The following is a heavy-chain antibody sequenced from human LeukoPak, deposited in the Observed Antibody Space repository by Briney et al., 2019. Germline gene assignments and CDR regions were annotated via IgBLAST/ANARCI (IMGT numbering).Heavy chain of an antibody. CDR1: GVSISSYY. Sequence: SETLSLTCTVSGVSISSYYWSGIRQPPGKGLEWSGYIDYSGSTNYNPSLKRRVTISVDTSKNQFSLKLSSVTAADTAVYYCASRPSGSSLDDAFDIWGQGTMVTVSS. CDR2: IDYSGST. D-gene: IGHD1-26*01. V-gene: IGHV4-59*01. CDR3: ASRPSGSSLDDAFDI. J-gene: IGHJ3*02.